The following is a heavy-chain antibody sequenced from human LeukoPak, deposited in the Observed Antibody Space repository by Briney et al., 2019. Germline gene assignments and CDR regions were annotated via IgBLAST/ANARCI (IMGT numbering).Heavy chain of an antibody. J-gene: IGHJ4*02. V-gene: IGHV1-46*01. D-gene: IGHD6-13*01. CDR2: INPSGGNT. CDR1: GYTFTSYY. Sequence: GASVKVSCKASGYTFTSYYMHWVRQAPGQGLEWMGIINPSGGNTSYAQKFQGRVTTTRDTSTSTVYMELSSLRSEDTAVYYCARQQLGYFDYWGQGTLVTVSS. CDR3: ARQQLGYFDY.